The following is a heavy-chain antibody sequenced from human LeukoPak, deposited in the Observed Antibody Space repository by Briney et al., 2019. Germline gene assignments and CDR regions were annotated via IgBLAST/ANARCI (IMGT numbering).Heavy chain of an antibody. CDR1: GGSLSSYY. J-gene: IGHJ4*02. Sequence: SETLSLTCTVSGGSLSSYYWSWVRQPAGKGLEWIGRIYTSGSTNYNPSLTSRVTMSVDTSKNQFSLKLSSVTAADTAVYYCAREYDFWSGYYTDWGQGTLVTVSS. D-gene: IGHD3-3*01. V-gene: IGHV4-4*07. CDR2: IYTSGST. CDR3: AREYDFWSGYYTD.